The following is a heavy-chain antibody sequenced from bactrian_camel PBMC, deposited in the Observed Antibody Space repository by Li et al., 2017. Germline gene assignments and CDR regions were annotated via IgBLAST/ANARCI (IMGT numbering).Heavy chain of an antibody. D-gene: IGHD2*01. CDR1: KDTDTYNC. CDR2: IDSDGTT. J-gene: IGHJ6*01. CDR3: AVRGGYCDSFRSLLLGY. V-gene: IGHV3S53*01. Sequence: HVQLVESGGGSVQAGGSLRLSCAASKDTDTYNCMGWYRQVPGKQREGVACIDSDGTTNVADSVKGRFTISKDKAINTLYLQMNSLEPEDTAKYYCAVRGGYCDSFRSLLLGYSGQGTQVTVS.